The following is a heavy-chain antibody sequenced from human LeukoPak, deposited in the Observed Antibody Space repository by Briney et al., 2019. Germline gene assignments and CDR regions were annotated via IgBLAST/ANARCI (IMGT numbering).Heavy chain of an antibody. CDR3: AKSSTSQRGYYGLDV. Sequence: GGSLRLSCAASGFTFSSYAMSWVRQAPGKGLEWVSVIINSGGSTYYADSVKGRFTISRDSSKNTLSLQMNSLRAEDTGVYYCAKSSTSQRGYYGLDVWGQGTTVTVSS. CDR2: IINSGGST. J-gene: IGHJ6*02. D-gene: IGHD6-25*01. V-gene: IGHV3-23*01. CDR1: GFTFSSYA.